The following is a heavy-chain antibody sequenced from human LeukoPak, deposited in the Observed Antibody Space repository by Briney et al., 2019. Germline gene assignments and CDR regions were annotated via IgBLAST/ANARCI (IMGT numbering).Heavy chain of an antibody. CDR2: ISSRGSTI. V-gene: IGHV3-11*04. D-gene: IGHD3-10*01. CDR3: AKDRRTYYFGSGGVVGDFDY. CDR1: GFTFSDYY. Sequence: GGSLRLSCAASGFTFSDYYMSWIRQAPGKGLEWVSYISSRGSTIYYADSVKGRFTISRDNAKNSLYLQMNSLRAEDTAVYYCAKDRRTYYFGSGGVVGDFDYWGQGTLVTVSS. J-gene: IGHJ4*02.